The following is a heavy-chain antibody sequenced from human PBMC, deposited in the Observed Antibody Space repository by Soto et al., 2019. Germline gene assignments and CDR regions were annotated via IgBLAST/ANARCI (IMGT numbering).Heavy chain of an antibody. CDR2: INPHNGNT. D-gene: IGHD1-26*01. Sequence: QVHLVQSGSELKEPGASVKVSCKASGYTFTTFGITWVRQAPGQGLEWMGYINPHNGNTNYSQNVQGRFTMTSDTSTSTAYMELRSLRSDDTALYYCARGDRSPNSWGQGTLFTVSS. CDR3: ARGDRSPNS. CDR1: GYTFTTFG. J-gene: IGHJ4*02. V-gene: IGHV1-18*01.